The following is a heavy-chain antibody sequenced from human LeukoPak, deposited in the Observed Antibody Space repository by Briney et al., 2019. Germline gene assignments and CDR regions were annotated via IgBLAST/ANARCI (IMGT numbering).Heavy chain of an antibody. J-gene: IGHJ4*02. CDR3: AGGTISPRYYFDY. CDR1: GFTVSSNY. CDR2: IYSGGGT. Sequence: GGSLRLSCAASGFTVSSNYMSWVRQAPGKGLEWVAVIYSGGGTYHEDSVKGRLTISRDISKNTLYLQMNSLRAEDTAVYFCAGGTISPRYYFDYWGQGTLVTVSS. D-gene: IGHD3-3*01. V-gene: IGHV3-66*02.